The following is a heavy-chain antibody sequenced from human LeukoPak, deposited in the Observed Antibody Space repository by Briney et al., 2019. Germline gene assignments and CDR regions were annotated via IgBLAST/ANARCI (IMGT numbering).Heavy chain of an antibody. CDR2: IYTSGST. D-gene: IGHD3-10*01. CDR1: GGSISSYY. V-gene: IGHV4-4*07. J-gene: IGHJ6*03. Sequence: SETLSLTCTVSGGSISSYYWSWIRQPAGKGLEWIGRIYTSGSTNHNPSLKSRVTMSVDTSKNQFSLKLGSVTAADTAVYYCARDRVWFGELFGPDYYYYYMDVWGKGTTVTISS. CDR3: ARDRVWFGELFGPDYYYYYMDV.